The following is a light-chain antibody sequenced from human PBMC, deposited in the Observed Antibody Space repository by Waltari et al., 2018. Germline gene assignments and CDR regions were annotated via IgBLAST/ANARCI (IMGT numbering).Light chain of an antibody. CDR3: QQHYGSPLT. CDR1: QSLLSNADNKNY. J-gene: IGKJ3*01. V-gene: IGKV4-1*01. Sequence: DIVMTQSPDSLAVSLGEGATIKCKSSQSLLSNADNKNYLAWFQQKPGQPPKLLIYWAFIRESGVPDRFSGGGSGTDFTLTISNLQAEDVAVYYCQQHYGSPLTFGPGTRVDIK. CDR2: WAF.